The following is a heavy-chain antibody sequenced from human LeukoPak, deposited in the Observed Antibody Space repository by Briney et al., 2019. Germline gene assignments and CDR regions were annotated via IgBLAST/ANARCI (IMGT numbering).Heavy chain of an antibody. Sequence: RGSLRLSCAASGLHFCSYSMNLGRPAPGERLEWVSYISSSSKTIYYADSVRGRFTISRDNAKNSLYLQMNSLRDEDSAVYYCARDQGIFDYWGQGTLVTVSS. CDR3: ARDQGIFDY. CDR1: GLHFCSYS. J-gene: IGHJ4*02. V-gene: IGHV3-48*02. CDR2: ISSSSKTI.